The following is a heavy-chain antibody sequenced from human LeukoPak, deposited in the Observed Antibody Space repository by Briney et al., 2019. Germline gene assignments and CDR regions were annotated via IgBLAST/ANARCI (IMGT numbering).Heavy chain of an antibody. CDR2: MNPNSGNT. CDR1: GYTFTSYD. CDR3: ARWGGVVVPAANYYYGMDV. J-gene: IGHJ6*02. D-gene: IGHD2-2*01. V-gene: IGHV1-8*01. Sequence: GASVKVSCKASGYTFTSYDFNWVRQATGQGLEWMGWMNPNSGNTGYAQKFQGRVTMTRNTSISTAYMELSSLRSEDTAVYYCARWGGVVVPAANYYYGMDVWGQGTTVTVSS.